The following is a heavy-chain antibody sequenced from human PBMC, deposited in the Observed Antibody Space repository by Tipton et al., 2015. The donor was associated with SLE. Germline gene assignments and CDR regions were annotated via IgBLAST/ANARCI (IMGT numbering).Heavy chain of an antibody. Sequence: SLRLSCAASGFSFSDSYMSWIRQAPGKGLEWVSYITSSSRYTDYADSVKGRFTISRDNARNSLYLQMNSLRAEDTAVYYCAGAGPDIVEDYWGQGTLVTVSS. CDR3: AGAGPDIVEDY. V-gene: IGHV3-11*06. CDR2: ITSSSRYT. CDR1: GFSFSDSY. D-gene: IGHD2-15*01. J-gene: IGHJ4*02.